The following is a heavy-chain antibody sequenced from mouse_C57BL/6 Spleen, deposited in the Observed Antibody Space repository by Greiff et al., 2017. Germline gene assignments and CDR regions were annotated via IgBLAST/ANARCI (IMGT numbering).Heavy chain of an antibody. CDR1: GFTFTDYY. V-gene: IGHV7-3*01. J-gene: IGHJ2*01. Sequence: EVMLVESGGGLVQPGGSLSLSCAASGFTFTDYYMSWVRQPPGTALEWLGFIRNKANGYTTEYSASVKGRFTISRDNSQSILYLQMNALRAEDSATYYCARYSSYLDYWGQGTTRTVSS. CDR2: IRNKANGYTT. CDR3: ARYSSYLDY.